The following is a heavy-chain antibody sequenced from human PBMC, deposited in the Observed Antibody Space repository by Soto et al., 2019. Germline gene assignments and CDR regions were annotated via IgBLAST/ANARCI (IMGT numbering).Heavy chain of an antibody. D-gene: IGHD1-26*01. CDR2: IYYSGST. CDR1: GGSISSGGYY. V-gene: IGHV4-31*03. Sequence: QVQLQESGPGLVKPSQTLSLTCTVSGGSISSGGYYWSWIRQHPGKGLEWIGYIYYSGSTYYNPSLKRRVTISGDPSKNQFSLKLSSVTGGDTAVYFCARDQGGATVPDREYYFDYWGQGTLVTVSS. J-gene: IGHJ4*02. CDR3: ARDQGGATVPDREYYFDY.